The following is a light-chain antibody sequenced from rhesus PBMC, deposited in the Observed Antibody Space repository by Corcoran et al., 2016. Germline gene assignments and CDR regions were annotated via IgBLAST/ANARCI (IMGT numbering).Light chain of an antibody. J-gene: IGKJ3*01. Sequence: QVILTQSPATLSLSPGERATLSCRASQSVSSYLAWYHQKPGQAPRLLIYGASSRATGIPDRFSGSGSGTDFTLTLSSLQPEDVATYYCQHGYGTPFTFGPGTKLDIK. CDR2: GAS. CDR1: QSVSSY. CDR3: QHGYGTPFT. V-gene: IGKV3S11*01.